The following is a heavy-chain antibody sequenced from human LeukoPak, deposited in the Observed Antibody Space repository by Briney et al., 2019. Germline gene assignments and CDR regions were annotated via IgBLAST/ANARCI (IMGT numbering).Heavy chain of an antibody. V-gene: IGHV3-21*01. Sequence: PGGSLRLSCTPSGFSFRDYGITWVRQAPGKGLEWVSAITRGSAHIYYADSLKGRFTISGDHSTNSVHLQMNSLRVDDTAVYYCARGALVGTVYFFDYWGPGTVVTVSS. CDR2: ITRGSAHI. J-gene: IGHJ4*02. CDR3: ARGALVGTVYFFDY. CDR1: GFSFRDYG. D-gene: IGHD1-26*01.